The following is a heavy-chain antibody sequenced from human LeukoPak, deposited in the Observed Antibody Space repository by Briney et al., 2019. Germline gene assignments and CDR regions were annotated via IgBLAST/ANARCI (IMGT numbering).Heavy chain of an antibody. J-gene: IGHJ4*02. Sequence: SETLSLTCAVYGGSFSGYYWSWIRQPPEKGLEWIGEINHSGSTNYNPSLKSRVTISVDTSKNQFSLKLSSVTAADTAVYYCARGPAHYDILTGYPYYFDYWGQGTLVTVSS. CDR1: GGSFSGYY. D-gene: IGHD3-9*01. V-gene: IGHV4-34*01. CDR2: INHSGST. CDR3: ARGPAHYDILTGYPYYFDY.